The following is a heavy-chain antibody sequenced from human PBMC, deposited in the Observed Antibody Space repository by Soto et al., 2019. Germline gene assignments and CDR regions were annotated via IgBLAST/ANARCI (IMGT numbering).Heavy chain of an antibody. V-gene: IGHV4-61*01. CDR1: CGSVSSGRYY. Sequence: SETLSLICTVSCGSVSSGRYYWSWIRQPPGKGLEWIVYIYYSGSTNYNPSLKSRVTISVDTSKNQFSLKLSSVTAADTAVYYCARDIMVLVPAAVIYYGMDFWGQGTTVTSP. J-gene: IGHJ6*02. CDR3: ARDIMVLVPAAVIYYGMDF. CDR2: IYYSGST. D-gene: IGHD2-2*01.